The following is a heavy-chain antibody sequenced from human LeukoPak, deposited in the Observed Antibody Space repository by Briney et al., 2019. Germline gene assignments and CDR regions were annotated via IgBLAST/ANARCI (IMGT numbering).Heavy chain of an antibody. CDR2: LYYSGST. CDR1: GVSISSYY. CDR3: ARSYRGSHFDY. D-gene: IGHD1-26*01. J-gene: IGHJ4*02. Sequence: PSETLSLTCTVSGVSISSYYWSWIRQPPGKGLEWIGYLYYSGSTNYNPSLKSRVTISVDTSKNQFSLKLSSVTAADTAVYYCARSYRGSHFDYWGQGTLVTVSS. V-gene: IGHV4-59*01.